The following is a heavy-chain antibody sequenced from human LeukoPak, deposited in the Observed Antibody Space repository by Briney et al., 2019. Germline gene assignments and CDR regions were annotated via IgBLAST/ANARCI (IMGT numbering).Heavy chain of an antibody. V-gene: IGHV4-39*01. D-gene: IGHD3-9*01. CDR2: IYYSGST. CDR3: ARQSSDILTAYYRGPYYYYGMYV. Sequence: PSETLSLTCTVSGGSISRSNYYWGWIRQPPGKGLEWIGSIYYSGSTYYNPSLKSGVTISVDTSKNQFSLKLSSVTAADTAVYYCARQSSDILTAYYRGPYYYYGMYVWGQGTTVTVSS. J-gene: IGHJ6*02. CDR1: GGSISRSNYY.